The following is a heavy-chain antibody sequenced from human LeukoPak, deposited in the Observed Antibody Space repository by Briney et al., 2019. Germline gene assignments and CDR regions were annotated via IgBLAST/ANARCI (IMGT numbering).Heavy chain of an antibody. V-gene: IGHV4-4*09. Sequence: SETLSLTCTVSGGSISSYYWSWIRQPPGKGLEWIGYIYTSGSTNYNPSLKSRVTISVDTSKNQFSLKLSSVTAADTAVYYCAKDPFYYGTGGPTWGQGTLVTVSS. CDR1: GGSISSYY. D-gene: IGHD3-10*01. CDR2: IYTSGST. CDR3: AKDPFYYGTGGPT. J-gene: IGHJ4*02.